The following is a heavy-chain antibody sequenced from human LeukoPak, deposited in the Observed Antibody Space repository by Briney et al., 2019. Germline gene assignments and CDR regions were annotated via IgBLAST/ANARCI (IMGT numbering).Heavy chain of an antibody. Sequence: ASETLSLTCTVSGGSISSSSYYWGWIRQPPGKGLEWIGSIYYSGSTYYNPSLKSRVTISVDTSKNQFSLKLTSVTAADTAVYYCAITISRTQDYWGQGTLVTVSS. D-gene: IGHD3-3*01. CDR1: GGSISSSSYY. J-gene: IGHJ4*02. CDR2: IYYSGST. V-gene: IGHV4-39*01. CDR3: AITISRTQDY.